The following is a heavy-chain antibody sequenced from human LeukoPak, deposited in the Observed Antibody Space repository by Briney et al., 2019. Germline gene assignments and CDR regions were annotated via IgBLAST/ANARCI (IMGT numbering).Heavy chain of an antibody. J-gene: IGHJ3*02. V-gene: IGHV4-34*01. Sequence: SETLSLTCAVYGGSFSGYYWSWIRQPPGKGLEWIGSIYHSGSTYYNPSLKSRVTISVDTSKNQFSLKLSSVTAADTAVYYCARDPYFDSSQPDAFDIWGQGTMVTVSS. CDR2: IYHSGST. CDR1: GGSFSGYY. D-gene: IGHD3-9*01. CDR3: ARDPYFDSSQPDAFDI.